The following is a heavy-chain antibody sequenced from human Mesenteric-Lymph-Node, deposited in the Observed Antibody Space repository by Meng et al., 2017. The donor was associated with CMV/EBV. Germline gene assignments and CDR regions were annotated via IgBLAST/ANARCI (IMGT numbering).Heavy chain of an antibody. V-gene: IGHV3-33*06. CDR3: AKEAGEQQLLLRRPEGEYFQH. CDR2: IFYDGSNK. J-gene: IGHJ1*01. CDR1: GFTFSSHG. D-gene: IGHD6-13*01. Sequence: GGSLRLSCAASGFTFSSHGIHWVRQAPGKGLEWVAVIFYDGSNKYYADSVKGRFTISRDNSKNTVYLQMNSLRAEDTAVYYCAKEAGEQQLLLRRPEGEYFQHWGQGTLVTVSS.